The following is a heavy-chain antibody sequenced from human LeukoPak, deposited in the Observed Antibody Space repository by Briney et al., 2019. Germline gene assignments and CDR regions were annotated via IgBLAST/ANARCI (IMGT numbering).Heavy chain of an antibody. J-gene: IGHJ4*02. CDR2: ICYSGST. CDR1: GGSISSGDYY. D-gene: IGHD2-8*01. Sequence: SQALSLTCTVSGGSISSGDYYWSWIRQPPGTGLEWIGYICYSGSTYYNPSLKSRVTISVDTSKNQFSLKLSSVTAADTAVYYCARAHWSFSLMLYFDYWGQGTLVTVSS. V-gene: IGHV4-30-4*01. CDR3: ARAHWSFSLMLYFDY.